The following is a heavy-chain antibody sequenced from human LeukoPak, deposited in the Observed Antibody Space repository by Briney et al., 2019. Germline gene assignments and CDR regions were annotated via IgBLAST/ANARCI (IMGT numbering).Heavy chain of an antibody. J-gene: IGHJ4*02. CDR3: ARGPPYSSGWHWGHPFDY. D-gene: IGHD6-19*01. Sequence: PGGSLRLSCAASGFTFSDYYMSWIRQPAGKGLEWIGRIYTSGSTNYNPSLKSRVTISVDKSKNQFSLKLSSVTAADTAVYYCARGPPYSSGWHWGHPFDYWGQGTLVTVSS. V-gene: IGHV4-4*07. CDR1: GFTFSDYY. CDR2: IYTSGST.